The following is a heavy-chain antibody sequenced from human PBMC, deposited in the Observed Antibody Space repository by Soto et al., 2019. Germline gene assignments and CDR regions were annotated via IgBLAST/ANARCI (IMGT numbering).Heavy chain of an antibody. CDR2: IYYSGST. J-gene: IGHJ6*02. CDR3: ARGQNYDSGSYRPYYHYYGVDV. Sequence: PSETLSLTCTVSGASISSGDYYWSWIRQHPGKGLEWIGYIYYSGSTNYNPSLKSRVSISVDTSKNQFSLKLSSVTAADTAVYYCARGQNYDSGSYRPYYHYYGVDVWGQGTTVTVSS. D-gene: IGHD3-10*01. V-gene: IGHV4-31*03. CDR1: GASISSGDYY.